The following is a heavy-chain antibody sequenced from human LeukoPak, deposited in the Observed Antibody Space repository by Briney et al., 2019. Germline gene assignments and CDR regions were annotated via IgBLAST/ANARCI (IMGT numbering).Heavy chain of an antibody. CDR3: ARDLNYYDSSGYYYNWFDP. D-gene: IGHD3-22*01. CDR2: INPNSGGT. Sequence: GASVKVSCKASGYTFTGYYMHWVRQAPGQGLEWMGWINPNSGGTNYAQKFQGRVTMTRDTSISTAYMELSRLRSDDTAVYYCARDLNYYDSSGYYYNWFDPWGQGTLVTVSS. J-gene: IGHJ5*02. CDR1: GYTFTGYY. V-gene: IGHV1-2*02.